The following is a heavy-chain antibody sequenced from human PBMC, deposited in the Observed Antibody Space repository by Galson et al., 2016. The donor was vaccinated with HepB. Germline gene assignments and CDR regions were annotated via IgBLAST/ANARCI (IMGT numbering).Heavy chain of an antibody. CDR2: IWFDGSNK. CDR1: GFTLTSYG. D-gene: IGHD6-6*01. V-gene: IGHV3-33*01. J-gene: IGHJ3*02. Sequence: SLRRSCAASGFTLTSYGMHWVRQDPGKGLEGVAVIWFDGSNKYYADSVKGRFTISRDNSKNKLYLQMNSLRAEDTAVYYGKLADRYDAFDIWGQGTLVTVSA. CDR3: KLADRYDAFDI.